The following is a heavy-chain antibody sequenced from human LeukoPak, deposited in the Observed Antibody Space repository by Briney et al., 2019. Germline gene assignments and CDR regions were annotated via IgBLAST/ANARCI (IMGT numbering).Heavy chain of an antibody. CDR1: GYTFSNYY. V-gene: IGHV1-46*01. D-gene: IGHD2-2*02. Sequence: ASVKVSCTASGYTFSNYYMHWVRQAPGEGLEWMGIINPTGTGTSYAQKFQDRVTMTRDTSTSTLYMELSSLRSEDTAVYYCARGYCGSTTCYTGWKQLWPDDYWGQGTLVTVSS. J-gene: IGHJ4*02. CDR3: ARGYCGSTTCYTGWKQLWPDDY. CDR2: INPTGTGT.